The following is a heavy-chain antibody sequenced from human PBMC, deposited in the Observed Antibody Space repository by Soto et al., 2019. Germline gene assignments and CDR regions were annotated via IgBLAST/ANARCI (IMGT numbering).Heavy chain of an antibody. CDR1: GYTFTSYA. CDR3: ARTVGYYYGMDV. Sequence: QVQLVQSGAEVKKPGASVKVSCKASGYTFTSYAMHWVRQAPGQRLEWMGWINAGNGNTKYSQKFQGRVTITRDTSASSAYMELSSLRSEDTAVYYCARTVGYYYGMDVWGQGTTVTVSS. J-gene: IGHJ6*02. D-gene: IGHD4-17*01. V-gene: IGHV1-3*01. CDR2: INAGNGNT.